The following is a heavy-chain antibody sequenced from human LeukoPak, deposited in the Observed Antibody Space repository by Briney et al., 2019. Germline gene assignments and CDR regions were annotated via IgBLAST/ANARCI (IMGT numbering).Heavy chain of an antibody. D-gene: IGHD3-22*01. CDR1: GGSISSYY. J-gene: IGHJ6*02. CDR2: IYYSGST. Sequence: KPSETLSLTCTVSGGSISSYYWSWIRQPPGKGLEWIGYIYYSGSTNYNPSLKSRVTISVDTSKNQFSLKLSSVTAADTAVYYCAGGGYDYDGKYYYYGMDVWGQGTTVTVSS. V-gene: IGHV4-59*01. CDR3: AGGGYDYDGKYYYYGMDV.